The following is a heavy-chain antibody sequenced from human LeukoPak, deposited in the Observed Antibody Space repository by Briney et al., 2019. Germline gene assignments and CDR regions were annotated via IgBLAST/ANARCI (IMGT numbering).Heavy chain of an antibody. V-gene: IGHV4-34*01. CDR3: ARQAAADY. J-gene: IGHJ4*02. CDR2: INHSGST. Sequence: SETLSLTCAVYGGSFSGYYWSWIRQPPGKGLEWIGEINHSGSTNYNSSLKSRVTISVDTSKNQFSLKLSSVTAADTAVYYCARQAAADYWGQGTLVTVSS. D-gene: IGHD6-13*01. CDR1: GGSFSGYY.